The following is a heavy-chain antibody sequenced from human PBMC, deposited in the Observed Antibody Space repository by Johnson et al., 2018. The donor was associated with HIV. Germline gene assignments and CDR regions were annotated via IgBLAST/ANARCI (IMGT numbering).Heavy chain of an antibody. CDR2: IRSKAYGGTT. Sequence: VQLVESGGGLVQPGRSLRLSCTASGFTFGDYAMSWFRQAPGKGLEWVGFIRSKAYGGTTEYAASVKGRFTISRDDSKSIAYLQMNSLKTEDTAVYYCTRVKDETDSRASRWAFEIWGQGTMVTVSS. J-gene: IGHJ3*02. CDR1: GFTFGDYA. V-gene: IGHV3-49*03. D-gene: IGHD6-6*01. CDR3: TRVKDETDSRASRWAFEI.